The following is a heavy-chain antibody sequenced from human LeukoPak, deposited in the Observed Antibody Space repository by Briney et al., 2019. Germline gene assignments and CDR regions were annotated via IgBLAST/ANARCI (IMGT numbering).Heavy chain of an antibody. CDR2: IYYSGST. V-gene: IGHV4-39*07. J-gene: IGHJ4*02. CDR1: GGSISSSSYY. CDR3: ARVTVTTALDY. D-gene: IGHD4-17*01. Sequence: SETLSLTCTVSGGSISSSSYYWGWIRQPPGKGLEWIGSIYYSGSTYYNPSLKSRVTISVDTSKNQFSLKLSSVTAADTAVYYCARVTVTTALDYWGQGTLVTVSS.